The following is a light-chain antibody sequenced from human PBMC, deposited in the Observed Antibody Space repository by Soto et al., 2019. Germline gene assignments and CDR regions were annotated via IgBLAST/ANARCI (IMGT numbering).Light chain of an antibody. CDR1: SSNIGAGYD. CDR3: ESYDSSQEV. V-gene: IGLV1-40*01. Sequence: QSVLTQPPSVSGAPGQRVTISCTGSSSNIGAGYDVHWYQQLPGTAPKLLIYGNSNRPSGVPDRFSGSKSGTSASLAITGLQAEDGADYYCESYDSSQEVFGTGTKVTVL. CDR2: GNS. J-gene: IGLJ1*01.